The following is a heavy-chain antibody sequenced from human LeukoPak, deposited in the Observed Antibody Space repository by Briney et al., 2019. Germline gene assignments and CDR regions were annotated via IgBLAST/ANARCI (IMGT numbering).Heavy chain of an antibody. D-gene: IGHD1-26*01. Sequence: SETLSLTCTVSGGSISSYYWSWIRQTPGKGLEWIGFNSYSGNTNYNPSLKSRVTISVDTSKNHFSLNLDSVTAADTAVYFCARVGSGSFDYWGRGTLVTVSS. CDR2: NSYSGNT. V-gene: IGHV4-59*01. CDR1: GGSISSYY. J-gene: IGHJ4*02. CDR3: ARVGSGSFDY.